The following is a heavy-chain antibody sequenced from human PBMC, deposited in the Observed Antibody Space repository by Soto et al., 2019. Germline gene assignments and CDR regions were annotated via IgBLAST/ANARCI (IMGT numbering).Heavy chain of an antibody. V-gene: IGHV4-31*02. J-gene: IGHJ6*02. CDR2: IYYSGST. CDR3: ASKPPDLYGMDV. CDR1: GGSISSGGYY. Sequence: PSETLSLTCTVSGGSISSGGYYWSWIRQHPGKGLEWIGYIYYSGSTYYNPSLKSRVTISVDTSKNQFSLKLSSVTAADTAVYYCASKPPDLYGMDVWGRGTTVTVSS.